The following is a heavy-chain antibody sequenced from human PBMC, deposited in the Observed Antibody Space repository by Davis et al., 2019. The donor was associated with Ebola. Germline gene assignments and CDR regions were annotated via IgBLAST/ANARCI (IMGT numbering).Heavy chain of an antibody. Sequence: GESLKISCAASGFSYSSYAMSWVRQAPGKGLEWVSGIVGGGSSTYYADSVKGRFTISRDNSKNTLYLQMNSLRAEDTAVYYCATMGGDYIWGSYYFDYWGQGTLVTVSS. CDR1: GFSYSSYA. D-gene: IGHD3-16*01. V-gene: IGHV3-23*01. J-gene: IGHJ4*02. CDR2: IVGGGSST. CDR3: ATMGGDYIWGSYYFDY.